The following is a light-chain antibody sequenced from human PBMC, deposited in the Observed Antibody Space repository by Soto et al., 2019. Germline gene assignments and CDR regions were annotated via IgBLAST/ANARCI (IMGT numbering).Light chain of an antibody. CDR1: QSVSSTL. CDR2: GVS. V-gene: IGKV3-20*01. Sequence: EIVLTQSPVALSLSPGERATLSCRASQSVSSTLSTWYQQKPGQAPSLLIYGVSSRATGIPDRFSGSGSGTPFTLTISRLEPGGFAVYFCQHYGDSSWTVGQGTRVEI. CDR3: QHYGDSSWT. J-gene: IGKJ1*01.